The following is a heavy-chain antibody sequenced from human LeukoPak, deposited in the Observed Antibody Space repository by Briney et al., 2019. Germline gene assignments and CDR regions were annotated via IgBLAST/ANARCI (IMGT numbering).Heavy chain of an antibody. Sequence: GASVKVSCKASGYTFTSYYVHWVRQAPGKGLEWMGVIDPSGGGTNYAQKFQGRVTMTRDTSISTAYMELSRLRSDDTAVYYCAGSGIAAAGGAFDIWGQGTMVTVSS. CDR2: IDPSGGGT. D-gene: IGHD6-13*01. V-gene: IGHV1-2*02. CDR1: GYTFTSYY. J-gene: IGHJ3*02. CDR3: AGSGIAAAGGAFDI.